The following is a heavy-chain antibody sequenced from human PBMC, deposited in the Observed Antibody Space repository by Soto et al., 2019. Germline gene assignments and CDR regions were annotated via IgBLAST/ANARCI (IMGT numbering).Heavy chain of an antibody. CDR1: GGSISSGDYY. Sequence: SETLSLTCTVSGGSISSGDYYWRWIRQPPGKGLEWIGYIYYSGSTYYNPSLKSRVTISVDTSKNQFSLKLSSVTAADTAVYYCARDLRYYYGSGSLPVGDYWGQGTLVTVSS. V-gene: IGHV4-30-4*01. CDR2: IYYSGST. J-gene: IGHJ4*02. CDR3: ARDLRYYYGSGSLPVGDY. D-gene: IGHD3-10*01.